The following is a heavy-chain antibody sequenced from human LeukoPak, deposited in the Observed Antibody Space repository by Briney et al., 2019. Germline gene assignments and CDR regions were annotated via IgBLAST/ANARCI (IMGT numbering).Heavy chain of an antibody. V-gene: IGHV4-31*11. CDR2: IYYSGST. CDR1: GGSISSGGYY. D-gene: IGHD3-10*01. J-gene: IGHJ6*02. CDR3: ARDSSMVRGVIISYYYYGMDV. Sequence: SETLSLTCAVSGGSISSGGYYWSWIRQHPGKGLEWIGYIYYSGSTYYNPSLKSRVTISVDTSKNQFSLKLSSVTAADTAVYYCARDSSMVRGVIISYYYYGMDVWGQGTTVTVSS.